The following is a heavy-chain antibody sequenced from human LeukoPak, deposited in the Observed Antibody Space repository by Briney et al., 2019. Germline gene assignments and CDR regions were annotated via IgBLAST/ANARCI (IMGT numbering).Heavy chain of an antibody. Sequence: PGGSLRLSCAGSGITFNTYDMCWVRQAPGKGLEWVAFISSHGSETYYADSLKGRFTISRDNSKNRLHLQMINLRPEDTAVYYCVPTPPGYFFDYWGQGTLVRVSS. D-gene: IGHD2-15*01. CDR2: ISSHGSET. CDR1: GITFNTYD. J-gene: IGHJ4*02. CDR3: VPTPPGYFFDY. V-gene: IGHV3-30*13.